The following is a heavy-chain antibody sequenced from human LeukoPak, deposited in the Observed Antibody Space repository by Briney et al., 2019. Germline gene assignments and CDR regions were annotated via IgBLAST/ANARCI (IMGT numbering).Heavy chain of an antibody. CDR2: LSSDGSNK. J-gene: IGHJ4*02. CDR1: GFTFSTYS. V-gene: IGHV3-30*03. CDR3: ARATGLWTPFDY. Sequence: GGSLRLSCAASGFTFSTYSMKWVRQAPGKGLEWVAVLSSDGSNKYYADSVKGRFSISRDSSKNTLYLQMNSLRAEDTAVYYCARATGLWTPFDYWGQGTLVSVSS. D-gene: IGHD5-18*01.